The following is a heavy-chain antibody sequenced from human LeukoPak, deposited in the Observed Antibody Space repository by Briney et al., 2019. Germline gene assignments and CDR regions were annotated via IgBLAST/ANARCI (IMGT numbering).Heavy chain of an antibody. CDR2: ISHTGLT. CDR1: GGSFSGYY. Sequence: SETLSLTCAVYGGSFSGYYWTLIRQTPGKGLEWIGEISHTGLTGSNPSLKSRVTISVDSSKKQFSLRMTSVTAADTGVYYFARVPDITARPCDSWGPGTLVTVSS. V-gene: IGHV4-34*01. CDR3: ARVPDITARPCDS. D-gene: IGHD1-1*01. J-gene: IGHJ4*02.